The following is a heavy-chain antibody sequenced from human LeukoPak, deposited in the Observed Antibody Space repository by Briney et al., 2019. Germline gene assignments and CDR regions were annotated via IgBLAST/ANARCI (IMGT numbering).Heavy chain of an antibody. V-gene: IGHV3-74*01. Sequence: GGSLRLSCAASGFMLSSTWMHWVRQAPGKGLVWVSRINSDATSTSYADSVRGRFIISRDDAKNTMYLQMNSLRAEDTAMYYCVRGSPGYSSSWRAYWGQGTLVTVSS. CDR1: GFMLSSTW. CDR2: INSDATST. J-gene: IGHJ4*02. CDR3: VRGSPGYSSSWRAY. D-gene: IGHD6-13*01.